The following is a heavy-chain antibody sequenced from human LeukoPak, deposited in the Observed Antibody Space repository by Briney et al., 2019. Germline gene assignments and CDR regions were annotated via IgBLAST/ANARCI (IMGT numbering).Heavy chain of an antibody. D-gene: IGHD6-6*01. Sequence: NTSETLSLTCTVSGGSISSYCWSWIRQPAGKGLEWIGRIYTSGSTNYNPSLKSRVTMSVDTSKNQFSLELSSVTAADTAVYYCARDGEQLASFDYWGQGTLVTVSS. V-gene: IGHV4-4*07. J-gene: IGHJ4*02. CDR1: GGSISSYC. CDR2: IYTSGST. CDR3: ARDGEQLASFDY.